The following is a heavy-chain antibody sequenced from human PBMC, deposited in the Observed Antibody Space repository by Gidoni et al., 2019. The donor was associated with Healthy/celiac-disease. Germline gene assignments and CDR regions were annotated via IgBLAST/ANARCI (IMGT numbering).Heavy chain of an antibody. D-gene: IGHD3-22*01. Sequence: QVQLQQWGSGLLKPSETLSLTCAVYGGSFSGYYWSWLRQPPGKGLEWIGEINHSGSTNYNPYLKSRVTISVDTSKNQFSLKLSSVTAADTAVYYCARVRWDSSGYYPLGYYYYGMDVWGQGTTVTVSS. CDR2: INHSGST. J-gene: IGHJ6*02. CDR3: ARVRWDSSGYYPLGYYYYGMDV. V-gene: IGHV4-34*01. CDR1: GGSFSGYY.